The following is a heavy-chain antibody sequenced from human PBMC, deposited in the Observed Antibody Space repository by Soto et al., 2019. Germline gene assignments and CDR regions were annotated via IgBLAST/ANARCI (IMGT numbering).Heavy chain of an antibody. J-gene: IGHJ4*02. CDR2: IYHSGST. CDR1: GGSISSSNW. V-gene: IGHV4-4*02. D-gene: IGHD6-13*01. Sequence: SETLSLTCAVSGGSISSSNWWSWVRQPPGKGLEWIGEIYHSGSTTYNPSLQSRVTISVDKSKNQFSLKLSSVTAADTAVYYCARGGMDIAAAGIFFDYWGQGTLVTVSS. CDR3: ARGGMDIAAAGIFFDY.